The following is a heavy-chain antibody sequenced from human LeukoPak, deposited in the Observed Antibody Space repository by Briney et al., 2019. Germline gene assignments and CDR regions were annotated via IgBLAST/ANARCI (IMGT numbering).Heavy chain of an antibody. CDR3: ARPYCSSTSCYYLTAFDI. CDR2: IYYSGST. J-gene: IGHJ3*02. CDR1: GGSISSSSYY. V-gene: IGHV4-39*01. D-gene: IGHD2-2*01. Sequence: SETLSLTCTVSGGSISSSSYYWGWIRQPPGKGLEWIGSIYYSGSTYYNPSLKSRVTISVDTSENQFSLKLSSVTAADTAVYYCARPYCSSTSCYYLTAFDIWGQGTMVTVSS.